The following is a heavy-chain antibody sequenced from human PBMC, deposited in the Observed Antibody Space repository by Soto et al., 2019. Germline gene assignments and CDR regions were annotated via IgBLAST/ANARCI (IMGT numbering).Heavy chain of an antibody. J-gene: IGHJ4*02. V-gene: IGHV3-30-3*01. CDR3: ARTRGGDYYYDSSGDFDY. CDR2: ISYDGSNK. CDR1: GFTFSSYA. Sequence: GGSLRLSCAASGFTFSSYAMHWVRQAPGKGLEWVAVISYDGSNKYYADSVKGRFTISRDNSKNTLYLQMNSLRAEDTAVYYCARTRGGDYYYDSSGDFDYWGQGTLVTVSS. D-gene: IGHD3-22*01.